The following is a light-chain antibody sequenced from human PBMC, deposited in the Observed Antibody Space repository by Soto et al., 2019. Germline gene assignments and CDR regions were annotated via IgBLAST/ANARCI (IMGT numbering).Light chain of an antibody. CDR3: LLSGDSSWT. CDR1: QSVSDSL. V-gene: IGKV3-20*01. Sequence: EIVPKQSPGTPSFSPGDRATLACSADQSVSDSLSTWLQQKPGQAPRLLNFGTSNRAPGIPDRFSGSGSGTYFTLSIGRLEPEDFAVYYCLLSGDSSWTFGQGTKVDIK. J-gene: IGKJ1*01. CDR2: GTS.